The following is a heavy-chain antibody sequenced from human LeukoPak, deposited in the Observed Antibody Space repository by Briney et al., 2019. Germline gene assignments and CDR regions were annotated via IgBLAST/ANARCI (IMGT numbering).Heavy chain of an antibody. CDR3: ARAPSLTHFDY. Sequence: SETLSLTCSVSGGSISSGSYFWGWIRQPPGKGLEWIGSIYHSGSTYYNPSLKSRVTMSVDTSKNQFSPKLSSVTAADTAVYYCARAPSLTHFDYWGQGTLVTVSS. CDR2: IYHSGST. D-gene: IGHD1-14*01. CDR1: GGSISSGSYF. V-gene: IGHV4-39*07. J-gene: IGHJ4*02.